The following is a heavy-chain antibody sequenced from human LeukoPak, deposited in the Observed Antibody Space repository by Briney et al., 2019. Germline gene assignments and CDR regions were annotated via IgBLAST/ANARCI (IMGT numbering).Heavy chain of an antibody. CDR1: GFTFSDFY. CDR3: ARRSIAVAGGFDY. D-gene: IGHD6-19*01. Sequence: GGSLRLSCAASGFTFSDFYMTWIRQAPGKGLEWVSYIGSSSSTIYYADSVKGRFTISRDNAKNSLYLQMNSLRAEDTAVYYCARRSIAVAGGFDYWGQGTLVTVSS. V-gene: IGHV3-11*04. J-gene: IGHJ4*02. CDR2: IGSSSSTI.